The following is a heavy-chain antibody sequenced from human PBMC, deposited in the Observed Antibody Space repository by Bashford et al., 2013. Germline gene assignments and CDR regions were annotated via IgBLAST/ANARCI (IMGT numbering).Heavy chain of an antibody. CDR3: ARDRWFGAYWGNWFES. Sequence: WVRQAPGQGLESMGCINPQSGGADYTRKFQDRVTLTTDTSINTAYLELNSLRVEDAAVYYCARDRWFGAYWGNWFESWGQGTLVTVSS. J-gene: IGHJ5*01. V-gene: IGHV1-2*02. CDR2: INPQSGGA. D-gene: IGHD3-10*01.